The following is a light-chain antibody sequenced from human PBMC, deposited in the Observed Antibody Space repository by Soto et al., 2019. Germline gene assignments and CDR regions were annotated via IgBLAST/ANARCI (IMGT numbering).Light chain of an antibody. V-gene: IGLV2-14*01. CDR1: TSDVGGYDY. CDR3: ASYRRNSDLGV. J-gene: IGLJ1*01. CDR2: EVS. Sequence: QSVLTQPASVSGSPGQSITISCTGTTSDVGGYDYVSWYQHHAGKGPKLLLFEVSSRPSGVSTRFSGSKSGNTASLTISGLQAEDEADYYCASYRRNSDLGVFGTGTKVTVL.